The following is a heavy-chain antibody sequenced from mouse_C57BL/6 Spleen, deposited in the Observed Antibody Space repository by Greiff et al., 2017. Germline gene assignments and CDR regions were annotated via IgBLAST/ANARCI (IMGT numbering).Heavy chain of an antibody. CDR1: GFTFSSYA. Sequence: EVHLVESGGGLVKPGGSLKLSCAASGFTFSSYAMSWVRQTPEKRLEWVATISDGGSYTYYPDNVKGRFTISRDNAKNNLYLQMSHLKSEDTAMYDCARGDHGGFAYWGQGTLVTVSA. CDR3: ARGDHGGFAY. CDR2: ISDGGSYT. V-gene: IGHV5-4*01. J-gene: IGHJ3*01.